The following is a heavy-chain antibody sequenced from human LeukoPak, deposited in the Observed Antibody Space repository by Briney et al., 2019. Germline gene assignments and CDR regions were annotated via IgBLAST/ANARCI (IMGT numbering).Heavy chain of an antibody. CDR1: GYSFTSNW. V-gene: IGHV5-51*01. CDR3: ARHRDSASHSDC. D-gene: IGHD3-10*01. Sequence: GESLKISCKGSGYSFTSNWIGWVRQMPGKGLEWMGIIYLGDSDTRYSPSFQGQVTISADKSINTAYLQWSSLKASDTAMYYCARHRDSASHSDCWGQGTLVTVSS. J-gene: IGHJ4*02. CDR2: IYLGDSDT.